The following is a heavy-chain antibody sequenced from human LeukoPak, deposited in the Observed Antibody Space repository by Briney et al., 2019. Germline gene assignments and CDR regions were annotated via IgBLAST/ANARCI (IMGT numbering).Heavy chain of an antibody. J-gene: IGHJ4*02. CDR3: ARDVRGIVGMDYFDY. D-gene: IGHD3-22*01. Sequence: ASVKVSCKASGYIFISYGISWVRQAPGQGLEWMGWISAYNGNTKYAQKLQGRVTMTTDTSTSTAYTELRSLRSDDTAVYYCARDVRGIVGMDYFDYWGQGTLVTVSS. CDR1: GYIFISYG. CDR2: ISAYNGNT. V-gene: IGHV1-18*01.